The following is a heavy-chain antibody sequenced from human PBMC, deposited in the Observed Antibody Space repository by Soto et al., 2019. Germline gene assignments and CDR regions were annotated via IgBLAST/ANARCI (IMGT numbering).Heavy chain of an antibody. CDR2: IYYSGST. Sequence: SETLSLTCTVSGGSISSSSYYWGWIRQPPGKGLEWIGSIYYSGSTYYNPSLKSRVTISVDTSKNQFSLKLSSVTAADTAVYYCARRDLGCSGCSCYDACDIWGQGTMGTV. V-gene: IGHV4-39*01. J-gene: IGHJ3*02. D-gene: IGHD2-15*01. CDR3: ARRDLGCSGCSCYDACDI. CDR1: GGSISSSSYY.